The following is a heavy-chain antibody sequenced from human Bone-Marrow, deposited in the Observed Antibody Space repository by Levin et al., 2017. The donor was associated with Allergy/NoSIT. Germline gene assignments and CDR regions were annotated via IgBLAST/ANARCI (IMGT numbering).Heavy chain of an antibody. CDR1: GYTFTDHY. D-gene: IGHD6-13*01. J-gene: IGHJ4*02. V-gene: IGHV1-2*02. CDR2: INSKSGGT. CDR3: ARGSGSSWFDY. Sequence: GESLKISCNAFGYTFTDHYIHWVRQAPGQGLEWVGWINSKSGGTSCAQKFQGRVTLTRDTSINTVYMELSSLRSDDTAIYYCARGSGSSWFDYWGQGTLVTVSS.